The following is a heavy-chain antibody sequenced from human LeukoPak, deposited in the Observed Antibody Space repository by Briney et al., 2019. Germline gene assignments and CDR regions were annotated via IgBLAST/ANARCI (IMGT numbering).Heavy chain of an antibody. CDR1: GGSFSGYY. J-gene: IGHJ4*02. Sequence: SETLSLTCAVYGGSFSGYYWSWVRQPPGKGLEWVGEINHSGSTNYNPSLNSRVPISVDTSKNQFSLKLSSVTAADTAVYYCASEEYYDSSGYNNWGQGTLVTVSS. CDR2: INHSGST. V-gene: IGHV4-34*01. D-gene: IGHD3-22*01. CDR3: ASEEYYDSSGYNN.